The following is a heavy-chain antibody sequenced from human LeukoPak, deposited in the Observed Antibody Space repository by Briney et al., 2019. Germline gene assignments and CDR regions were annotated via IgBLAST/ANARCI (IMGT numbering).Heavy chain of an antibody. J-gene: IGHJ3*02. CDR1: GGSISSYY. D-gene: IGHD6-19*01. CDR3: ANTIAVAGIDAFDI. Sequence: KPSETLSLTCTASGGSISSYYWSWIRQPPGKGLEWIGYIYYSGSTNYNPSLKSRVTISVDTSKNQFSLKLSSVTAADTAVYYCANTIAVAGIDAFDIWGQGTMVTVSS. V-gene: IGHV4-59*01. CDR2: IYYSGST.